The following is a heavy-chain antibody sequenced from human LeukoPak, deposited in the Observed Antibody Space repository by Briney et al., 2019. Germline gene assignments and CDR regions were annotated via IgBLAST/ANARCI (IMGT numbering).Heavy chain of an antibody. D-gene: IGHD3-10*01. J-gene: IGHJ6*02. V-gene: IGHV3-7*04. CDR2: IKQDGSEK. CDR3: ARTLTYYYGSGSSTPFYYYYGMDV. Sequence: GGSLRLSCAASGFTFSSYWVSWVRQAPGKGLEWVANIKQDGSEKYYVDSVKGRFTISRDNAKNSLYLQMNSLRAEDTAVYYCARTLTYYYGSGSSTPFYYYYGMDVWGQGTTVTVSS. CDR1: GFTFSSYW.